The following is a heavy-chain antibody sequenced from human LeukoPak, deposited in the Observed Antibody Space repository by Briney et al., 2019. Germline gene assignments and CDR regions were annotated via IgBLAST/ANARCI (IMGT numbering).Heavy chain of an antibody. Sequence: PSETLSLTCTVSGGSISSSSYYWGWIRQPPGKGLEWIGSIYYSGSTYYNPSLKSRATISVDTSKNQFSLKLSSVTAADTAVYYCARAKGVYCSGGSCYFFDYWGQGTLVTVSS. CDR2: IYYSGST. CDR3: ARAKGVYCSGGSCYFFDY. CDR1: GGSISSSSYY. J-gene: IGHJ4*02. V-gene: IGHV4-39*07. D-gene: IGHD2-15*01.